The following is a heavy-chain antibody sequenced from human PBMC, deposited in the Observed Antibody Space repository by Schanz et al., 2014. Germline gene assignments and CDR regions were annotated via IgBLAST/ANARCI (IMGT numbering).Heavy chain of an antibody. V-gene: IGHV3-NL1*01. CDR2: ICSSGNTI. Sequence: VKLVESGGGAVRPGGSLRLSCAASGFTLSSYWMHWIRQAPGKGLEWVSYICSSGNTIYYADSVKGRFTISRDNSKNTLYLQMNSLRAEDTAVFYCAKQIHYDILTVTRNWGQGTLVTVSS. CDR1: GFTLSSYW. J-gene: IGHJ4*02. CDR3: AKQIHYDILTVTRN. D-gene: IGHD3-9*01.